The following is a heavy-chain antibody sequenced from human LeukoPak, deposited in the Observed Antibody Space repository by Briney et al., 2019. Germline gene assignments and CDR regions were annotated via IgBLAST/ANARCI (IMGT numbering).Heavy chain of an antibody. Sequence: SGGSLRLSCAASGFTFSSYAMSWVRQAPGKGLEWVSGISGTGATTYYADSVKGRFTISRDNSKSTLYLQMNSLRVEDTAVYYCAKLIGTYWYFDLWGRGTLVTVSS. CDR2: ISGTGATT. V-gene: IGHV3-23*01. J-gene: IGHJ2*01. D-gene: IGHD1-1*01. CDR1: GFTFSSYA. CDR3: AKLIGTYWYFDL.